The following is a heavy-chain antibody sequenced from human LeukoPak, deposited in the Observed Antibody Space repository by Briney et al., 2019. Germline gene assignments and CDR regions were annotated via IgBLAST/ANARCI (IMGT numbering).Heavy chain of an antibody. D-gene: IGHD2-15*01. V-gene: IGHV1-2*02. CDR3: ARACGGGSCYSGFGNWFDP. CDR2: INPNSGGT. Sequence: ASVKVSCKASGYTFTVYFMHWVRQAPGQGLEWMGWINPNSGGTNYAQKFQGRVTMTRDTSISTAYMELSRLRSDDTAVYYCARACGGGSCYSGFGNWFDPWGQGTLVTVSS. CDR1: GYTFTVYF. J-gene: IGHJ5*02.